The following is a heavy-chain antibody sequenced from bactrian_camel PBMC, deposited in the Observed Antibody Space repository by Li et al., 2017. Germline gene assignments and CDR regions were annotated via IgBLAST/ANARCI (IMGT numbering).Heavy chain of an antibody. Sequence: HVQLVESGGGSVQAGGSLRLSCAASGYTSSGYCMAWFRQAPGKEREGVASFTTNSATTDYADSVKGRFTISKDNAKNTVYLHMNSLKPEDTAVYYCATIWVTVVAGGRNLLTGARGPRSPSP. V-gene: IGHV3S1*01. CDR2: FTTNSATT. J-gene: IGHJ6*01. CDR1: GYTSSGYC. D-gene: IGHD6*01. CDR3: ATIWVTVVAGGRNLLT.